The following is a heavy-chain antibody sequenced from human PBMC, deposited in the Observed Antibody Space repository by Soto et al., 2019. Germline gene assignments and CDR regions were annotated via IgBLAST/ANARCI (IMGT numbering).Heavy chain of an antibody. V-gene: IGHV3-23*01. CDR3: AKGIVATIRGYYFDY. CDR2: ISGSGGST. D-gene: IGHD5-12*01. Sequence: EVQLLESGGGLVQPGGSLRLSCAASGFTFSSYAMSWVRQAPGKGLEWGSAISGSGGSTYYADSVKGRFTISRDNSKNTLYLQMNSLRAEDTAVYYCAKGIVATIRGYYFDYWGQGTLVTVSS. CDR1: GFTFSSYA. J-gene: IGHJ4*02.